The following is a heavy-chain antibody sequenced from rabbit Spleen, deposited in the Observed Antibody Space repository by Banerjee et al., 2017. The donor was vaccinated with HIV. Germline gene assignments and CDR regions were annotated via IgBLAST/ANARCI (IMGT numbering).Heavy chain of an antibody. V-gene: IGHV1S40*01. CDR1: GFSFGRNYD. D-gene: IGHD4-2*01. CDR2: IYTGNGKT. CDR3: ARLFAYAGYAGFGYASLDYFNL. Sequence: LVESGGGLVQPGASLTLTCTASGFSFGRNYDMCWVRQAPGKGLEWIGCIYTGNGKTYYASWARGRVTISKTSSPTVTLQMTSLTVADTATYFCARLFAYAGYAGFGYASLDYFNLWGPAPWSPS. J-gene: IGHJ4*01.